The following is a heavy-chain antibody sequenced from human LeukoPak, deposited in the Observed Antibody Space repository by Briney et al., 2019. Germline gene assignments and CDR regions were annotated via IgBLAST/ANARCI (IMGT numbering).Heavy chain of an antibody. V-gene: IGHV4-39*01. Sequence: PSQTLSLTCTVSGGSISSGGYYWSWIRQPPGKGLEWIGEINHSGSTNYNPFLKSRVTISVDTSKNQFSLKLSSVTAADTAVYYCARQAPGYSYGYVYWGQGTLVTVSS. CDR1: GGSISSGGYY. CDR3: ARQAPGYSYGYVY. CDR2: INHSGST. J-gene: IGHJ4*02. D-gene: IGHD5-18*01.